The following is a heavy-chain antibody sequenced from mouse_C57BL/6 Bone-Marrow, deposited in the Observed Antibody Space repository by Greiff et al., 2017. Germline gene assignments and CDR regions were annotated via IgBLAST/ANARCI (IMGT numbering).Heavy chain of an antibody. V-gene: IGHV5-17*01. D-gene: IGHD1-1*01. CDR3: ARNYYGSFYAMDY. CDR1: GFTFSDYG. J-gene: IGHJ4*01. Sequence: EVQVVESGGGLVKPGGSLKLSCAASGFTFSDYGMHWVRQAPEKGLEWVAYISSGSSTIYYADTVKGRFTISRDTAKNTLFLQMTSLRSEDTAMYYCARNYYGSFYAMDYWGQGTSVTVSS. CDR2: ISSGSSTI.